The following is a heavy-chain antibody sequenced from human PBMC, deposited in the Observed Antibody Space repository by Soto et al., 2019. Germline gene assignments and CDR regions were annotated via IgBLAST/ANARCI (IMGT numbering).Heavy chain of an antibody. V-gene: IGHV4-4*07. D-gene: IGHD6-13*01. CDR3: ASQGEIAAAGIDY. CDR1: GGSISSYY. Sequence: PSLTCTVSGGSISSYYWSWIRQPAGKGLEWIGRIYTSGSTNYNPSLKSRVTMSVDTSKNQFSLKLSSVTAADTAVYYCASQGEIAAAGIDYWGQGTLVTVSS. J-gene: IGHJ4*02. CDR2: IYTSGST.